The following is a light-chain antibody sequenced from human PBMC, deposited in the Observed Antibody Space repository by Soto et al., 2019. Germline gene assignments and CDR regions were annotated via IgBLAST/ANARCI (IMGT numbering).Light chain of an antibody. CDR1: SSNIGAGYD. CDR2: GNS. CDR3: ATWDDSLNGAYV. J-gene: IGLJ1*01. V-gene: IGLV1-40*01. Sequence: QSVLTQPPSVSGAPGQRVTISCTGSSSNIGAGYDVHWYQQLPGTAPKLLIYGNSNRPSGVPDRFSGSKSDTSASLAISALQSEDKADYYCATWDDSLNGAYVFGTGTKLTVL.